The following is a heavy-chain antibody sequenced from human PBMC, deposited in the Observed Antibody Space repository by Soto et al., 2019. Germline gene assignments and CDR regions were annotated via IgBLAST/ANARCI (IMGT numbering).Heavy chain of an antibody. Sequence: RRLSCAASGFTFSIYAMSWVRQAPGKGLEWVSVIRGSGGSTYYADSVKGRFTISRDNSKNTLYLQMNTLRVEDTAIYYCAKTPRGAVGATGFDAFDIWGQGKMVTVSS. CDR1: GFTFSIYA. D-gene: IGHD1-26*01. CDR2: IRGSGGST. J-gene: IGHJ3*02. V-gene: IGHV3-23*01. CDR3: AKTPRGAVGATGFDAFDI.